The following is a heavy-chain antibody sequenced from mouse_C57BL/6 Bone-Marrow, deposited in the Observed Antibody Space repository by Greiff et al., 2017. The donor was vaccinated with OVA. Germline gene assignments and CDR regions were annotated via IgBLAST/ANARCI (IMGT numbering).Heavy chain of an antibody. V-gene: IGHV1-26*01. D-gene: IGHD1-1*01. CDR3: ARAPIYYYGSRGVFAY. CDR1: GYTFTDYY. Sequence: VQLQQSGPELVKPGASVKISCKASGYTFTDYYMNWVTQSHGKSLEWIGDITPNNGGTSYNQKFKGKATLTVDKSSSTAYMELRSLTSEDSAVYYCARAPIYYYGSRGVFAYWGQGTLVTVSA. CDR2: ITPNNGGT. J-gene: IGHJ3*01.